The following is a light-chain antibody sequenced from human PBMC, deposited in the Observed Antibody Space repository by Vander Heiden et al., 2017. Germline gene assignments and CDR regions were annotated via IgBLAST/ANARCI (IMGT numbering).Light chain of an antibody. V-gene: IGKV4-1*01. CDR3: QQDDSTPLA. CDR1: QSVLYSSNNKNY. J-gene: IGKJ1*01. Sequence: DIVMTQSPDSLAVSLGERATINCKSSQSVLYSSNNKNYLAWYKQKPGQPPKLLIYWASTRESGVPDRFSGSGSGTDFTLTISSLQAEDVAVYYCQQDDSTPLAFGQGTKVEIK. CDR2: WAS.